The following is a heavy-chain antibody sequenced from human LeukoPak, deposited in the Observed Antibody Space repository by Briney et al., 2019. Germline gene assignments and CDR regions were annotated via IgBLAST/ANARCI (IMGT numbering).Heavy chain of an antibody. CDR1: GFTVSSYY. CDR2: IYSGGST. J-gene: IGHJ4*02. V-gene: IGHV3-53*01. Sequence: PGGSLRLSCASSGFTVSSYYMSWARQAPGKGLGWVSIIYSGGSTQYADSVKGRFTISRDNSKNTLYLQMNSLRAEDTAIYYCARGLNTYDSSGFYFLWGQGTLVTVSS. CDR3: ARGLNTYDSSGFYFL. D-gene: IGHD3-22*01.